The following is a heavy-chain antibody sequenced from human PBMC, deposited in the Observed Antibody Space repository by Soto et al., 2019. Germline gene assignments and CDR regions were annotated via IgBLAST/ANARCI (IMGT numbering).Heavy chain of an antibody. D-gene: IGHD6-13*01. CDR1: GFTFSSYG. J-gene: IGHJ6*02. V-gene: IGHV3-33*01. Sequence: GGSLRLSCAASGFTFSSYGMHWVRQAPGKGLEWVAVIWYDGSNKYYADSVKGRFTNSRDNSKNTLYLQMNSLRAEDTAVYYCASAGHYYYYGMDVWGQGTTVTVSS. CDR3: ASAGHYYYYGMDV. CDR2: IWYDGSNK.